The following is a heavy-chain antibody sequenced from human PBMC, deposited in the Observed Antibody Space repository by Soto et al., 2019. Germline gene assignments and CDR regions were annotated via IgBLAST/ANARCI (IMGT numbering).Heavy chain of an antibody. CDR3: ARDGPVDLDY. CDR1: GFTFSSYS. D-gene: IGHD5-12*01. CDR2: ISSSSGYI. Sequence: EVQLVESGGGLVKPGGSLRLSCAASGFTFSSYSMNWVRQAPGKGLEWVSSISSSSGYIYYADSVKGRFTISRDNAKNSLYLQMNSLRAEDTAVYYCARDGPVDLDYWGQGTLVTVSS. J-gene: IGHJ4*02. V-gene: IGHV3-21*01.